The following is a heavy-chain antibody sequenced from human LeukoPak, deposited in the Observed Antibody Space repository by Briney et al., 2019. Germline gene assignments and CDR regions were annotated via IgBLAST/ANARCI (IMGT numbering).Heavy chain of an antibody. CDR3: ARDQGLGYSGSYYHYYYYMDV. D-gene: IGHD1-26*01. CDR1: GGSISSGSYY. J-gene: IGHJ6*03. CDR2: IYTSGST. V-gene: IGHV4-61*02. Sequence: SQTLSLTCTVSGGSISSGSYYWGWIRQPAGKGLEWIGRIYTSGSTNYNPSLRSRVTISVDTSKNQFSLKLSSVTAADTAVYYCARDQGLGYSGSYYHYYYYMDVWGKGTTVTVSS.